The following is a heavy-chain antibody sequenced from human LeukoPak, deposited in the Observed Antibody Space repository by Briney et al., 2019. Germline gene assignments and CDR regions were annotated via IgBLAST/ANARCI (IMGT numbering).Heavy chain of an antibody. V-gene: IGHV3-21*01. CDR2: ISSSSSYI. J-gene: IGHJ4*02. D-gene: IGHD2-2*02. CDR3: ARDPSDIVVVPAAIVEDY. CDR1: GFTFSSYS. Sequence: GGSLRLSCAASGFTFSSYSMNWVRQAPGKGPEWVSSISSSSSYIYYADSVKGRFTISRDNAKNSLYLQMNSLRAEDTAVYYCARDPSDIVVVPAAIVEDYWGQGTLVTVSS.